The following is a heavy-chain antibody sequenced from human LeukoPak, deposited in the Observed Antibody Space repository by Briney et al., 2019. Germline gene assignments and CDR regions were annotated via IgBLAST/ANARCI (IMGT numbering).Heavy chain of an antibody. J-gene: IGHJ4*02. CDR1: GFTVSSNY. CDR2: IYSGGST. D-gene: IGHD3-10*01. CDR3: ARDPPPGSGFDY. Sequence: PGGPLRLSCAASGFTVSSNYMSWVRQAPGKGLEWVSVIYSGGSTYYADSVKGRFTISRDNSKNTLYLQMNSPRAEDTAVYYCARDPPPGSGFDYWGQGTLVTVSS. V-gene: IGHV3-53*01.